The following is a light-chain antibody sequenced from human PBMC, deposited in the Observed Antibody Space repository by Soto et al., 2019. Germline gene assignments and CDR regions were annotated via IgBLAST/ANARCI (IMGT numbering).Light chain of an antibody. CDR1: SSDVGGYNY. CDR3: SSYTTSNTRQIV. V-gene: IGLV2-14*03. CDR2: DDS. J-gene: IGLJ1*01. Sequence: QTVVTQPASVSGSPGQSITISCTGTSSDVGGYNYVSWYQHHPGKAPKLMIYDDSNRPSGVSIRFSGSKSDNTASLTISGLQPEDEADYHCSSYTTSNTRQIVFGTGTKLTVL.